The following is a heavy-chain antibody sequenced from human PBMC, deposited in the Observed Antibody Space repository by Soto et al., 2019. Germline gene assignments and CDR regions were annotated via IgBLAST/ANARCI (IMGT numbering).Heavy chain of an antibody. CDR1: GFLFSGSS. J-gene: IGHJ6*02. D-gene: IGHD3-10*01. Sequence: GGSLRLSCAASGFLFSGSSMHWVRQAPGKGLEWVSVIYAGGDTYYADSLRGRFTISRDNSKNTLYLHINRPTVGDTAVYYCARERKSGSGSYCAMDVWGQGTTVTVSS. V-gene: IGHV3-53*01. CDR3: ARERKSGSGSYCAMDV. CDR2: IYAGGDT.